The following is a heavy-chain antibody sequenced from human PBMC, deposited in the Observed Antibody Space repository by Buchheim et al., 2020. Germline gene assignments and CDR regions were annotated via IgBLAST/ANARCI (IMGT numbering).Heavy chain of an antibody. CDR3: APVVGVIPYYGMDV. Sequence: QVQLQQWGAGLLKPSETLSLTCAVYGGSFSGYYWSWIRQPPGKGLEWIGEINHSGSTNYNPSLKSRVTISVHTSKTQFSLKLSSVTAADTAVYYCAPVVGVIPYYGMDVWGQGTT. V-gene: IGHV4-34*01. D-gene: IGHD3-16*01. J-gene: IGHJ6*02. CDR2: INHSGST. CDR1: GGSFSGYY.